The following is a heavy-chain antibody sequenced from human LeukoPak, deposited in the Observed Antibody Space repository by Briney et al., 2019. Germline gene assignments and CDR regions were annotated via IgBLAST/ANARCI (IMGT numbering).Heavy chain of an antibody. J-gene: IGHJ3*02. V-gene: IGHV4-39*07. CDR2: IYYSGST. CDR1: GGSISSSSYY. Sequence: SETLSLTCTVSGGSISSSSYYWGWIRQPPGKGLEWIGSIYYSGSTYYNPSPKSRVTISVDTSKNQFSLKLSSVTAADTAVYYCARNRAYYYDSSGLGAFDIWGQGTMVTVSS. CDR3: ARNRAYYYDSSGLGAFDI. D-gene: IGHD3-22*01.